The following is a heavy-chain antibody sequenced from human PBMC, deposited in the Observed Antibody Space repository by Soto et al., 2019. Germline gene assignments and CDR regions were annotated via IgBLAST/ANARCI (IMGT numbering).Heavy chain of an antibody. CDR3: ARLVYDTRLNYMHFDF. V-gene: IGHV4-4*01. CDR1: GVSISSGNW. J-gene: IGHJ4*02. D-gene: IGHD2-8*01. Sequence: LSLTCAVSGVSISSGNWWTWVRQTPQRGLEYIGEIFHDGTANYYPSFERRVAISVDTSKNQFSLKLTSVTAADTAIYFCARLVYDTRLNYMHFDFWGQGALVTVSS. CDR2: IFHDGTA.